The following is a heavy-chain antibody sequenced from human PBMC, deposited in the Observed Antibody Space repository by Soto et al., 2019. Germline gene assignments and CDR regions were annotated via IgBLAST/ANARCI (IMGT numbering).Heavy chain of an antibody. D-gene: IGHD3-10*01. CDR2: IYYSGST. Sequence: QVQLHESGPGLVKPSETLSLTCTVSGGSVSSRSYYWSWIRQPPGKGLEWIGYIYYSGSTNYNPSLKSRVTTSVDTSKNQFSLKLSSVTAADTAVYYCARSLRRPWCDPWGQGTLVTVSS. J-gene: IGHJ5*02. V-gene: IGHV4-61*01. CDR3: ARSLRRPWCDP. CDR1: GGSVSSRSYY.